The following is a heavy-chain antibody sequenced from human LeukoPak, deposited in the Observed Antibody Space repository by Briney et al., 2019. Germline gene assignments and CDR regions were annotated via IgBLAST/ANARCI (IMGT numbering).Heavy chain of an antibody. CDR1: GGSISSYY. CDR2: IYYSGST. J-gene: IGHJ5*02. V-gene: IGHV4-59*01. D-gene: IGHD6-6*01. Sequence: SETLSLTCTVSGGSISSYYWSWIRQPPGKGLEWIGYIYYSGSTNYNPSLKSRVTISVDTSKNQFSLKLSSVTAADTAVYYCARDAESIAARPMFWFDPWGQGTLVTVSS. CDR3: ARDAESIAARPMFWFDP.